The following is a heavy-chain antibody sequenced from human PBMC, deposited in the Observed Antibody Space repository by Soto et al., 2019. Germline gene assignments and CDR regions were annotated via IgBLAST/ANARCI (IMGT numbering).Heavy chain of an antibody. J-gene: IGHJ6*02. CDR3: AKDIIEARWLGTDYYDGMDV. Sequence: SLRLSCAASGFTFDDYAMHWVRQAPGKGLEWVSGISWNSGSIGYADSVKGRFTISRDNAKNSLYLQMNSLRAEDTALYYCAKDIIEARWLGTDYYDGMDVWGQGITVTVAS. V-gene: IGHV3-9*01. CDR2: ISWNSGSI. CDR1: GFTFDDYA. D-gene: IGHD6-6*01.